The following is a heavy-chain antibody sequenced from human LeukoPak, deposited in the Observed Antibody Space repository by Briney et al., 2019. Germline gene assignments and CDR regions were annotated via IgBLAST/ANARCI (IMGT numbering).Heavy chain of an antibody. CDR1: GYTFTSYD. CDR3: ARSSRRYGYIDV. J-gene: IGHJ6*04. CDR2: MNPNSGGT. D-gene: IGHD1-14*01. Sequence: ASVKVSCKASGYTFTSYDIYWVRQAPGQGLELMGWMNPNSGGTSYAQKFQGRVTMTRNNSTSTPSMVLSSLRSEDTAVYYCARSSRRYGYIDVWGKGTTVTIST. V-gene: IGHV1-8*02.